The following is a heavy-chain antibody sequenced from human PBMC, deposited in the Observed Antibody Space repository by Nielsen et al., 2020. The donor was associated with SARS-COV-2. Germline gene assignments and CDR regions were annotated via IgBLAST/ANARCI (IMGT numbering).Heavy chain of an antibody. J-gene: IGHJ4*02. CDR2: INHSGST. D-gene: IGHD3-9*01. V-gene: IGHV4-34*01. Sequence: GSLRLSCAVYGGSFSGYYWSWIRQPPGKGLEWIGEINHSGSTNYNPSLKSRVTISVDTSKNQFSLKLSSVTAADTAVYYCARESYYDILTFDYWGQGTLVTVSS. CDR3: ARESYYDILTFDY. CDR1: GGSFSGYY.